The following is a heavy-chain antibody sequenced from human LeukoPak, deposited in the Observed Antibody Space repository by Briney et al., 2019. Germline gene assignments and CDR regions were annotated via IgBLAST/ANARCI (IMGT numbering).Heavy chain of an antibody. Sequence: GGSLRLSCAASGFSFSDYWMHWLSQAPGKGPEWLSRINKDGSDTVYADSAKGCFTASRDNAKNTVYLQVTNLRREATAVYYCARGGYSGSHYRFSWGQGTLVTVAS. CDR2: INKDGSDT. CDR1: GFSFSDYW. CDR3: ARGGYSGSHYRFS. J-gene: IGHJ4*02. V-gene: IGHV3-74*01. D-gene: IGHD6-25*01.